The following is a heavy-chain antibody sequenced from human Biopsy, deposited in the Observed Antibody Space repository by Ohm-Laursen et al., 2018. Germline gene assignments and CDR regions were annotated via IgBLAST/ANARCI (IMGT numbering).Heavy chain of an antibody. CDR2: INDSGDSV. J-gene: IGHJ4*02. V-gene: IGHV3-23*01. Sequence: GSLRLSCTASEFTFSRYAMSWVRQAPGKGLDWVSDINDSGDSVHYSDSVKGRFTISRDNSRNTLYLQMNSLRADDTAVYYCALAAAQTVTHFDYWGQGTLVTVSS. CDR3: ALAAAQTVTHFDY. CDR1: EFTFSRYA. D-gene: IGHD4-17*01.